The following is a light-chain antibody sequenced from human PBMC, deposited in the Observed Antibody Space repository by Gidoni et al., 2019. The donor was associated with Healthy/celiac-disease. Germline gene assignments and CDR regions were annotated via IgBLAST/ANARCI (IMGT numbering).Light chain of an antibody. Sequence: SYVLTQPPSVSVAPGKTARIPCGGNNIGSNSVHWYQQKPGQAPVLVIYYDSDRPSGIPERFSGSNSGNTATLTISRVEAGDEADYYCQVWDSSSDRPYVFGTGTKVTVL. CDR3: QVWDSSSDRPYV. J-gene: IGLJ1*01. CDR1: NIGSNS. CDR2: YDS. V-gene: IGLV3-21*04.